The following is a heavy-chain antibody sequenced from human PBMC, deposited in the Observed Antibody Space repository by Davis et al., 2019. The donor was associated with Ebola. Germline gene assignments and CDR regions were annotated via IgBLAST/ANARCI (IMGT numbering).Heavy chain of an antibody. CDR2: LGTSADT. Sequence: GGSLRLSCAASGFIFSSYVMSWVRQAPGKGLEWVSTLGTSADTYYADSVQGRFTISRDNSKNTLYLQMNSLRAEDTAVYYCARATGADYWGQGTLVTVSS. CDR3: ARATGADY. J-gene: IGHJ4*02. V-gene: IGHV3-23*01. CDR1: GFIFSSYV.